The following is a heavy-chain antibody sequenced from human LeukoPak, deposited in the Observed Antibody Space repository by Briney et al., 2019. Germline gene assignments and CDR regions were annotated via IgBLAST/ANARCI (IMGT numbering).Heavy chain of an antibody. J-gene: IGHJ4*02. Sequence: SETLSLTCTVSGGSISSYYWSWIRQPPGKGLEWIGDIYYSGSANYNPSLKSRVTISVDTSKNQFSLKLRSVTAADTAVYYCARQQHYDSSGYYDYWGQGTLVTVSS. D-gene: IGHD3-22*01. V-gene: IGHV4-59*08. CDR3: ARQQHYDSSGYYDY. CDR1: GGSISSYY. CDR2: IYYSGSA.